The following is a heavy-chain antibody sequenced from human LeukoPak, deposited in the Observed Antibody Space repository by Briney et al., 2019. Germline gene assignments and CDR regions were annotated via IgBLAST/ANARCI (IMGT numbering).Heavy chain of an antibody. CDR1: GFTFSTYP. J-gene: IGHJ4*02. CDR2: ISDSGVTT. D-gene: IGHD3-16*01. Sequence: GGSLRLSCAASGFTFSTYPMSWVRQAPGKGLDWVAAISDSGVTTQYADSVKGRFTISRDNSKNTLYLQMNSLRAEDTAVYSCARGTLGGGFGYWGQGTLVTVSS. CDR3: ARGTLGGGFGY. V-gene: IGHV3-23*01.